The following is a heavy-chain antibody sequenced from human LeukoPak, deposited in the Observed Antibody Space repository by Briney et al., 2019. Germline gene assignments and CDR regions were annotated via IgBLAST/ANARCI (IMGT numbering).Heavy chain of an antibody. Sequence: SETLSLTCAVYGGSFSGYYWSWIRQPPGKGLEWIGEINHSGSTNYNPSLKSRVTISVDSSKNQFSLKLTSVTAADTAVYYCASRTYYYGSETYYGGGFFDYWGQGTLVTVSS. D-gene: IGHD3-10*01. CDR3: ASRTYYYGSETYYGGGFFDY. V-gene: IGHV4-34*01. J-gene: IGHJ4*02. CDR2: INHSGST. CDR1: GGSFSGYY.